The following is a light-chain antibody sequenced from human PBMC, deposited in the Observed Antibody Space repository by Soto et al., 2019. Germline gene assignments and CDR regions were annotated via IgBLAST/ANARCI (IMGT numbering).Light chain of an antibody. CDR3: SSYASSNNFV. CDR1: NSDDGGYNF. J-gene: IGLJ1*01. Sequence: QSVLTQPPSASGSPGQSVTISCTGTNSDDGGYNFVSWYQQHPGKAPKLMIYEVSKRPSGVPDRFSGSKSGNTASLTVSGLQAEDEADYYCSSYASSNNFVFGTGTKVTVL. CDR2: EVS. V-gene: IGLV2-8*01.